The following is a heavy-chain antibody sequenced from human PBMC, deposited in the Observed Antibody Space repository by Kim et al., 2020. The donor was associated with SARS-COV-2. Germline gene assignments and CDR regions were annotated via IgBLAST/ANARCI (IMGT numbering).Heavy chain of an antibody. V-gene: IGHV5-51*01. CDR2: IYPGDSDT. CDR3: ARRPGTTRFANWFDP. Sequence: GESLKISCKGSGYSFTSYWIGWVRQMPGKGLEWMGIIYPGDSDTRYSPSFQGQVTISADKSISTAYLQWSSLKASDTAMYYCARRPGTTRFANWFDPWGQGTLVTVSS. CDR1: GYSFTSYW. J-gene: IGHJ5*02. D-gene: IGHD1-7*01.